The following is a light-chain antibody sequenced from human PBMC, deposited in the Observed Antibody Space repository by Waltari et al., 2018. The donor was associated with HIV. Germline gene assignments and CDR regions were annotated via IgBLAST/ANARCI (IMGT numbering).Light chain of an antibody. Sequence: QSELTQPPSVSAAPGQRVTISCTGSSSNIGAGYDVHWYQQVQGRAPIVVIYGNSNRPSGVPDRFSGSKSGSSASLVITGLQSEDEADYYCQSYDSNLSGLFGGGTKVTVL. CDR3: QSYDSNLSGL. CDR1: SSNIGAGYD. J-gene: IGLJ2*01. V-gene: IGLV1-40*01. CDR2: GNS.